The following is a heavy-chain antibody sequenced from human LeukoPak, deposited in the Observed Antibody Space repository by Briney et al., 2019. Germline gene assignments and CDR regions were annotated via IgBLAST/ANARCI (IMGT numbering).Heavy chain of an antibody. V-gene: IGHV3-30*04. D-gene: IGHD1-26*01. J-gene: IGHJ4*02. CDR1: GFTFSSYA. CDR3: ARDRLSYYPKYYFDY. Sequence: GRSLRLSCAASGFTFSSYAMHWVRQAPGKGLEGVAVISYDGSKKYYADSVKGRFTISRHNSKNTLYLQMNRLRAKDRAGYYCARDRLSYYPKYYFDYGGQGTLVTVST. CDR2: ISYDGSKK.